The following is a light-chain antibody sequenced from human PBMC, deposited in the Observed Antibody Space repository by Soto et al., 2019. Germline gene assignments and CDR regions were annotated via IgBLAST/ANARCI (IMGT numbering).Light chain of an antibody. CDR3: SSYTSSSTWV. V-gene: IGLV2-14*01. CDR2: EVS. CDR1: SSDVGGYNY. J-gene: IGLJ3*02. Sequence: QSALTQPASVSGSPGQSITISCTGTSSDVGGYNYVSWYQQHPGKAPKLMIYEVSNRPSGVSNRFSGSRSVNTAYLTISGLQAEDEADYYCSSYTSSSTWVFGGGTKLTVL.